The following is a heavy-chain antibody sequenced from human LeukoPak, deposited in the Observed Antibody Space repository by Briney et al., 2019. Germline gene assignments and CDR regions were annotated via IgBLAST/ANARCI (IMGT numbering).Heavy chain of an antibody. J-gene: IGHJ4*02. D-gene: IGHD3-22*01. Sequence: PGGSLRLSCAASGFTFSSYEMNWVRQAPGKGLDWVSYISTSGSTIYYADSVKGRFTISRDNAKNSLYLQMNSLRAEDTAVYYCARDPAYYYDSSGYSAPVDYWGQGTLVTVSS. CDR1: GFTFSSYE. CDR3: ARDPAYYYDSSGYSAPVDY. V-gene: IGHV3-48*03. CDR2: ISTSGSTI.